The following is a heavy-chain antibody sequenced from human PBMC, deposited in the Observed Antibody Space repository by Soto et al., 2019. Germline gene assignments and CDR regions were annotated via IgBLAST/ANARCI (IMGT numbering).Heavy chain of an antibody. J-gene: IGHJ4*02. D-gene: IGHD6-6*01. CDR3: ARSWERVGGRAEQLVLIDY. CDR2: IYPGDSDT. V-gene: IGHV5-51*03. CDR1: GYSFTSYW. Sequence: EVQLVQSGAEVKKPGESLKISCKGSGYSFTSYWIGWVRQMPGKGLEWMGIIYPGDSDTRYSPSFQGQVTISADKSISTAYLQWSSLKASDTAMYYCARSWERVGGRAEQLVLIDYWGQGTLVTVSS.